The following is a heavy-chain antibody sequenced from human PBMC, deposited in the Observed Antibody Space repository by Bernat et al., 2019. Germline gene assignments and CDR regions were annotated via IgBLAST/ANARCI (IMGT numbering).Heavy chain of an antibody. J-gene: IGHJ4*02. Sequence: EVQLVESGGGLVQPGGSLRLSCAASGFTFSSYWMHWVRQAPGKGLVWVARINRDGSITTYADSVRGRFTISRDNAKNTLFLQMTSLSVEDTAVYYCVRIGYSTSSLGIDYWGQGALVSVSS. V-gene: IGHV3-74*01. CDR3: VRIGYSTSSLGIDY. CDR1: GFTFSSYW. D-gene: IGHD2-8*01. CDR2: INRDGSIT.